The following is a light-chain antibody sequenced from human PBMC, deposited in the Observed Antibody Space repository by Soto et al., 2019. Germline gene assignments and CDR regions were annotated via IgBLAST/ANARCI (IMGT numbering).Light chain of an antibody. CDR1: GSDVGGYNY. Sequence: QSALTQPASVSGSPGQSITISCTGTGSDVGGYNYVSWYQQHPGKAPKVMIYDVSKRHSGVSTRFSGSKSGNTASLTISGLQVEDEADYYCSSYRSGSTRVVFGGGTKLTVL. V-gene: IGLV2-14*03. CDR2: DVS. CDR3: SSYRSGSTRVV. J-gene: IGLJ2*01.